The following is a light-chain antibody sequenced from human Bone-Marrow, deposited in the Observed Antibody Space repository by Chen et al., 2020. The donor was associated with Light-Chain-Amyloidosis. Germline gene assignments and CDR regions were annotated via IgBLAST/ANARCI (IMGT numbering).Light chain of an antibody. Sequence: QSVLTQPPSVSGAPGQRGTISCTGSSSNIGAGYDVHWYQQLPGTAPKLPIYGNSNRPSGVPDRFSGSKSATSASLSITALQAEDEADYYCQSYDSSLSGPVVFGGGTKLTVL. CDR3: QSYDSSLSGPVV. J-gene: IGLJ2*01. V-gene: IGLV1-40*01. CDR2: GNS. CDR1: SSNIGAGYD.